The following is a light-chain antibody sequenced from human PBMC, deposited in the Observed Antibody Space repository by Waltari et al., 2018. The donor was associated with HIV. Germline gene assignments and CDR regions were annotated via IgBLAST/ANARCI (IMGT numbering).Light chain of an antibody. J-gene: IGKJ1*01. CDR1: QSLLHSNGYNY. Sequence: DIVMTQSPLSLPVTPGEPASISCRSSQSLLHSNGYNYLDWYLQKPGQSPQLLIYLGSNRASGVPDRFSGSGSGTDITLKISRVEVEDVGVYYCMQALQTPPWTFGQGTKVEIK. CDR2: LGS. V-gene: IGKV2-28*01. CDR3: MQALQTPPWT.